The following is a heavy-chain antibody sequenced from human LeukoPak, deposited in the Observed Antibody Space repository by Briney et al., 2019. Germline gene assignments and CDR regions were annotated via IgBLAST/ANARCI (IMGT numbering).Heavy chain of an antibody. CDR3: ARVRSITGTTNYYYMDV. J-gene: IGHJ6*03. CDR2: IIPIFGTA. V-gene: IGHV1-69*05. CDR1: GGTFSSNA. Sequence: GASVKVSCKASGGTFSSNAISWVRQAPGQGLEWMGGIIPIFGTANYAQKFQGRVTITTDESTSTAYMELSSLRSEDTAVYYCARVRSITGTTNYYYMDVWGKGTTVTVSS. D-gene: IGHD1-7*01.